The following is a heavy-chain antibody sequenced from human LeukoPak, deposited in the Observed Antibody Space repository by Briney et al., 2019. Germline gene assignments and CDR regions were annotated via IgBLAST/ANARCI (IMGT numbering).Heavy chain of an antibody. CDR3: TTDSYDSSGYYYDDY. V-gene: IGHV3-15*01. D-gene: IGHD3-22*01. CDR2: IKSKTDGGTT. Sequence: GGSLRLSCAASGFTFSSAWMSWVRQAPGKGLEWVGRIKSKTDGGTTDYAAPVKGRFTISRDDSKNTLYLQMNSLKTEDTAVYYCTTDSYDSSGYYYDDYWGQGTLVTVSS. CDR1: GFTFSSAW. J-gene: IGHJ4*02.